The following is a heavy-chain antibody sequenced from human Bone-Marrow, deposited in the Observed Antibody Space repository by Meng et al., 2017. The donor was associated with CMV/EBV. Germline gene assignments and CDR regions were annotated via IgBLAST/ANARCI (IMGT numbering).Heavy chain of an antibody. CDR1: GYTFTGYY. J-gene: IGHJ4*02. CDR2: INPNSGGT. D-gene: IGHD2-15*01. Sequence: ASVKVSCKASGYTFTGYYMHWVRQAPGQGLEWMGWINPNSGGTNYAQKFQGRVTMTRDTSISTAYMELSRLRSDDTAVYYCARTAYCSGGSCYSAGGYYWGQGTRVTGSS. V-gene: IGHV1-2*02. CDR3: ARTAYCSGGSCYSAGGYY.